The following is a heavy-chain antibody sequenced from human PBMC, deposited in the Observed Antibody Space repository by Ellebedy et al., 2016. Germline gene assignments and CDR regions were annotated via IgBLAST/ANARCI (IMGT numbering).Heavy chain of an antibody. V-gene: IGHV7-4-1*02. CDR2: INTNTGNP. D-gene: IGHD3-3*01. J-gene: IGHJ4*02. CDR1: GYTFTNYA. Sequence: ASVKVSCKASGYTFTNYAIHWVRQAPGQGLEWMGWINTNTGNPTYAQDFTGRFVFSLDTSVTTAYMQISSLEADDTAMYYWARDVSSAIFGGLDYWGQGTLVTVYS. CDR3: ARDVSSAIFGGLDY.